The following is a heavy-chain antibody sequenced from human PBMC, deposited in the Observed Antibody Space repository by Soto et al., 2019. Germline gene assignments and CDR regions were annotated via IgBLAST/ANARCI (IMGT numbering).Heavy chain of an antibody. J-gene: IGHJ5*02. D-gene: IGHD3-22*01. CDR1: GGSFSGYY. CDR3: ARGLREVADLPNWFDP. Sequence: PSETLSLTCAVYGGSFSGYYWSWIRQPPGKGLEWIGEINHSGSTNYNPSLKSRVTISVDTSKNQFSLKLSSVTAADTAVYYCARGLREVADLPNWFDPWGQGTLVTVSS. CDR2: INHSGST. V-gene: IGHV4-34*01.